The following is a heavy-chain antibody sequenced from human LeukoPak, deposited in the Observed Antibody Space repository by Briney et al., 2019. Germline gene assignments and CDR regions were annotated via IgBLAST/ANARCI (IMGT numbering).Heavy chain of an antibody. CDR2: IYYSGST. Sequence: SETLPLTCTVSGGSISSYYWSWIRQPPGKGQEWIGYIYYSGSTSYNPSLKSRVTISVDTSKNQFSLKLSSVTAADTAVYYCARNIPKYDSLDYWGQGTLVTVSS. D-gene: IGHD3-3*01. CDR1: GGSISSYY. V-gene: IGHV4-59*01. J-gene: IGHJ4*02. CDR3: ARNIPKYDSLDY.